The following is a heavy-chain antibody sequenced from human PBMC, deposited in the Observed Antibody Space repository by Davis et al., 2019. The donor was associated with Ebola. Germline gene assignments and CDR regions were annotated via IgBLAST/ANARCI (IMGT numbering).Heavy chain of an antibody. D-gene: IGHD1-26*01. CDR3: ARRAGTFEY. CDR2: ISYSGST. V-gene: IGHV4-59*01. CDR1: GGSISNYY. Sequence: MPSETLSLTCTVSGGSISNYYWTWIRQPPGKGLEWIGSISYSGSTDYNPSLKSRVTMTVDTPKNQFSVTLTSVTAADTAVYYCARRAGTFEYWGQGTLVTVSS. J-gene: IGHJ4*02.